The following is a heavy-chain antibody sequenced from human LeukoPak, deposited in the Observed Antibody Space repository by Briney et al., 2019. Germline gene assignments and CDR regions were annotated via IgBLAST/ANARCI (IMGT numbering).Heavy chain of an antibody. CDR1: GYTFTSYY. CDR2: INPSGGST. CDR3: ARGRIYGGYHSPLKQAKYGMDV. Sequence: ASVKVSCKASGYTFTSYYMHWVRQAPGQGLEWMGIINPSGGSTSYAQKFQGRVTMTRDTSTSTVYMELSSLRSEDTAVYYCARGRIYGGYHSPLKQAKYGMDVWGQGTTVTVSS. D-gene: IGHD5-12*01. J-gene: IGHJ6*02. V-gene: IGHV1-46*01.